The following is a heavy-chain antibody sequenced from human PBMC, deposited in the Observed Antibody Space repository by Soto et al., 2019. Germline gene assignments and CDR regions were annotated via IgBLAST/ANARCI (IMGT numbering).Heavy chain of an antibody. CDR3: ARRGYGSRWPNVYMDV. V-gene: IGHV3-64*01. D-gene: IGHD6-13*01. CDR1: GFTFSNYE. CDR2: ISNGGGHT. Sequence: EAQLVESGGGLVQPGGSLRLSCAASGFTFSNYEMHWVRQAPGKGLEYVSGISNGGGHTDYAKSVKGRFTISRDNSGNTLYLQMDSLRAEDMDLYYCARRGYGSRWPNVYMDVWGKGTTVTVSS. J-gene: IGHJ6*03.